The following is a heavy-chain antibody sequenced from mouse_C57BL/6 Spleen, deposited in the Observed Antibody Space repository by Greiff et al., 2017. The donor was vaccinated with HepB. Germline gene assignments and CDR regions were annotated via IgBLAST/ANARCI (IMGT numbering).Heavy chain of an antibody. CDR1: GYTFTSYW. J-gene: IGHJ2*01. D-gene: IGHD1-1*01. CDR2: IDPSDSYT. CDR3: ARRSTVVGFDD. V-gene: IGHV1-69*01. Sequence: QVQLQQPGAELVMPGASVKLSCKASGYTFTSYWMHWVKQRPGQGLEWIGEIDPSDSYTNYNQKFKGKSTLTVDKSSSTAYMQLSSLTSEDSAVYYCARRSTVVGFDDWGQGTTLTVSS.